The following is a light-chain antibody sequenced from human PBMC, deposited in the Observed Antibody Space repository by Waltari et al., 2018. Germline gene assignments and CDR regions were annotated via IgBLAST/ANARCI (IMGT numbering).Light chain of an antibody. CDR3: QQYDGSVLT. J-gene: IGKJ4*01. CDR1: QSVSSIP. CDR2: GTS. Sequence: WKDSQSVSSIPLVRLQQKPRQAPRLVIYGTSNRATGFPHRFSGSGAGTEFTLTIIRLEPEDFAMYYCQQYDGSVLTFGGGTKVEL. V-gene: IGKV3-20*01.